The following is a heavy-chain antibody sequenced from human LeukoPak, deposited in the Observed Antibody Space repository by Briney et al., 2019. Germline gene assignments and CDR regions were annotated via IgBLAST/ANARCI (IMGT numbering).Heavy chain of an antibody. V-gene: IGHV4-30-4*07. CDR3: ARGQVVPAAMVTNAWFDP. D-gene: IGHD2-2*01. CDR1: GGSISSGGYS. CDR2: IYYSGST. Sequence: PSETLSLTCAVSGGSISSGGYSWSWIRQPPGKGLEWIGYIYYSGSTYYNPSLKSRVTISVDTSKNQFSLKLSSATAADTAVYYCARGQVVPAAMVTNAWFDPWDQGTLVTVSS. J-gene: IGHJ5*02.